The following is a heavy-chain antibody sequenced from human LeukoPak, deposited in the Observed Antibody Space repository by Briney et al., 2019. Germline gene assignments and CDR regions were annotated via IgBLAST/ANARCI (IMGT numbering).Heavy chain of an antibody. J-gene: IGHJ5*02. Sequence: PSETLSLTCAVSGYSISSDYYWGWIRQPAGKGLEWIGRIYTSRSTNYNPSLKSRVTISVDKSKNQFSLKLSSMTAADTAVYYCAREPQPYYDFWSGRNWFDPWGQGTLVTVSS. CDR1: GYSISSDYY. CDR2: IYTSRST. CDR3: AREPQPYYDFWSGRNWFDP. V-gene: IGHV4-4*07. D-gene: IGHD3-3*01.